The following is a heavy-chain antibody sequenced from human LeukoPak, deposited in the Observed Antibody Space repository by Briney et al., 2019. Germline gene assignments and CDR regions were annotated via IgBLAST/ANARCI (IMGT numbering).Heavy chain of an antibody. Sequence: GGSLRLSCAASGFTFSSYSMNLVRQAPGKGLEWVSSISSSSSYIYYADSVKGRFTISRDNAKNSLYLQMNSLRAEDTAVYYCAREHYSSSRFDYWGQGTLVTVSS. CDR1: GFTFSSYS. CDR3: AREHYSSSRFDY. V-gene: IGHV3-21*01. CDR2: ISSSSSYI. D-gene: IGHD6-6*01. J-gene: IGHJ4*02.